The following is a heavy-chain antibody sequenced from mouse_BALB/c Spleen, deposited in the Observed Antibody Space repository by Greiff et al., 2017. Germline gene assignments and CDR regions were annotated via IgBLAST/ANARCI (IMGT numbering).Heavy chain of an antibody. Sequence: EVQGVESGGGLVKPGGSLKLSCAASGFTFSDYYMYWVRQTPEKRLEWVATISDGGSYTYYPDSVKGRFTISRDNAKNNLYLQMSSLKSEDTAMYYCARAYGYDGFWYAMDDWGQGTSVTVSS. J-gene: IGHJ4*01. D-gene: IGHD2-2*01. CDR1: GFTFSDYY. CDR2: ISDGGSYT. CDR3: ARAYGYDGFWYAMDD. V-gene: IGHV5-4*02.